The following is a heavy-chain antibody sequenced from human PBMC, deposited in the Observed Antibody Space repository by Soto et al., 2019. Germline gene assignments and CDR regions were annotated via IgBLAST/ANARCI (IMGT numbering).Heavy chain of an antibody. CDR1: GDSVSSSSAA. CDR2: TYYRSKWYN. V-gene: IGHV6-1*01. CDR3: AREPLPYSSSSRGIYYFDY. J-gene: IGHJ4*02. Sequence: SQTLSLTCAISGDSVSSSSAAWNWIRQSPSRGLEWLGRTYYRSKWYNDYAVSVKSRITINPDTSKNQFSLQLNSVTPEDTAVYYCAREPLPYSSSSRGIYYFDYWGQGTLVTVSS. D-gene: IGHD6-6*01.